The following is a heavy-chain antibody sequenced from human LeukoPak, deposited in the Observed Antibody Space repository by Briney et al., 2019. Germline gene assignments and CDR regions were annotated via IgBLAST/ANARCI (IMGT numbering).Heavy chain of an antibody. V-gene: IGHV4-59*08. CDR2: IYYSGST. D-gene: IGHD2-15*01. CDR3: ARHRGGVYCSGGSCYSARLDWYFDL. J-gene: IGHJ2*01. Sequence: SETLSLTCTVSGGSISSYYWSWIRQPPGKGLEWIGYIYYSGSTNYNPSLKSRVTISVDTSKNQFSLKLSSVTAADTAVYYCARHRGGVYCSGGSCYSARLDWYFDLWGRGTLVTVSS. CDR1: GGSISSYY.